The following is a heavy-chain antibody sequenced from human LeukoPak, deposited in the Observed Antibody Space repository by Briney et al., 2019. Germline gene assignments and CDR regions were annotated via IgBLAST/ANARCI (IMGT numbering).Heavy chain of an antibody. CDR3: ARDLVTVTKGFDI. J-gene: IGHJ3*02. Sequence: PSETLSLTCAVSVDSFSSHYWSWIRQPPGKGLEWIGYISYIGSTKYNPSIKRRGTISIDTSKNQFSLKLSSVTAADTAVYYCARDLVTVTKGFDIWGQGTMVSVSS. D-gene: IGHD4-17*01. CDR1: VDSFSSHY. V-gene: IGHV4-59*11. CDR2: ISYIGST.